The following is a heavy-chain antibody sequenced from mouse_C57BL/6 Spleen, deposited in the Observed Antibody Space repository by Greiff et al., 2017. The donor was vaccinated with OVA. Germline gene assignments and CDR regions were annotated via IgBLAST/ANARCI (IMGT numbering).Heavy chain of an antibody. Sequence: QVQLQQPGAELVRPGSSVKLSCKASGYTFTSYWMHWVKQRPIQGLEWIGNIDPSDSETHYNQKFKDKATLTVDKSSSTAYMQLSSLTSEDSAVYYCARSGGLRHYFDYWGQGTTLIVSS. CDR1: GYTFTSYW. J-gene: IGHJ2*01. D-gene: IGHD2-2*01. CDR3: ARSGGLRHYFDY. V-gene: IGHV1-52*01. CDR2: IDPSDSET.